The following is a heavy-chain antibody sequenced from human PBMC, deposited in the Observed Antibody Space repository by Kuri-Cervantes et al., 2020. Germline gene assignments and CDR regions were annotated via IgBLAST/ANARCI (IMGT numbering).Heavy chain of an antibody. CDR3: ARGGHYYGSGSYYFDY. CDR1: GGSISSYY. V-gene: IGHV4-59*12. CDR2: IYYSGST. Sequence: SETLSLTCTVSGGSISSYYWSWIRQPPGKGLEWIGYIYYSGSTNYNPSLKSRVTISVDRSKNQFSLKLSSVTAADTAVYYCARGGHYYGSGSYYFDYWGQGTLVTVSS. J-gene: IGHJ4*02. D-gene: IGHD3-10*01.